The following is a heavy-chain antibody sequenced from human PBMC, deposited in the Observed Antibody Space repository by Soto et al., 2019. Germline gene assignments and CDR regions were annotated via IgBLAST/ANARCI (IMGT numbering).Heavy chain of an antibody. J-gene: IGHJ4*02. D-gene: IGHD5-12*01. CDR3: ARGGYSGFDFDFDH. Sequence: GASVKVSFTASGYTFTGYYMHWVRQAPGQGLEWMGWINPNSGGTNYAQKFQGRVTMTRDTSISTAYMELSRLRSDDTAVYYCARGGYSGFDFDFDHWGQGTQVTVSS. CDR2: INPNSGGT. V-gene: IGHV1-2*02. CDR1: GYTFTGYY.